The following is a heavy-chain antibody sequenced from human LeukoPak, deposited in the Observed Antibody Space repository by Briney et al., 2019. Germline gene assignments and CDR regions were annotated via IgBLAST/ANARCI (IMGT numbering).Heavy chain of an antibody. V-gene: IGHV3-7*01. CDR3: SGSLNS. Sequence: GGSLRLSCAASGLTFSSYWMDWVRQAPGKGLEWVANINQDGSQKYYVDSVKGRFTISRDNAENSLYLQMNSLRAEDTAVYYWSGSLNSWGQGTLVTVSS. J-gene: IGHJ4*02. CDR1: GLTFSSYW. CDR2: INQDGSQK.